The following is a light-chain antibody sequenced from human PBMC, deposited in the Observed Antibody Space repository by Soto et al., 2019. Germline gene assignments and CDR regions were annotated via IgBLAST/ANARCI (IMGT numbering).Light chain of an antibody. J-gene: IGKJ1*01. Sequence: DIQMTQSPSTLSASVGDRVTITCRASQSISSWLAWYQQKPGKAPKLLINDASSLESGVPSRFSGSGYGTEFTLTISSLQPDDFATYYCQHYNSYSQTFGQGTKVDIK. CDR3: QHYNSYSQT. CDR1: QSISSW. CDR2: DAS. V-gene: IGKV1-5*01.